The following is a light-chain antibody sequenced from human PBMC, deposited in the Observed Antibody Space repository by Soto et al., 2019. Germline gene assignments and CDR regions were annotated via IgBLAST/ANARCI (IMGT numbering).Light chain of an antibody. CDR1: QSISTW. CDR2: KAS. J-gene: IGKJ1*01. Sequence: DIQMTQSPSTLSASVGDRVTITCRASQSISTWLAWYQQKPGKAPKLLIYKASGLESGVPSRFSGSGSGTELTLTISSLQPDDFATYYCQQYDSYSPETFGQGTKVEIK. CDR3: QQYDSYSPET. V-gene: IGKV1-5*03.